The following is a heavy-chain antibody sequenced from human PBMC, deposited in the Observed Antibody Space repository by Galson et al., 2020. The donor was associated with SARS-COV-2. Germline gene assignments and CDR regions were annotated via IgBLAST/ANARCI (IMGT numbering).Heavy chain of an antibody. Sequence: GESLKISCAASGFTFSRNWMTWVRQAPGKGLEWVANIKEDGSEEYYMDSVKGRFTISRDNAKNSLYLQISSLRAEDTAVYYCARDRPGLYSDYWGQGTLVTVSS. V-gene: IGHV3-7*01. J-gene: IGHJ4*02. CDR1: GFTFSRNW. CDR2: IKEDGSEE. CDR3: ARDRPGLYSDY.